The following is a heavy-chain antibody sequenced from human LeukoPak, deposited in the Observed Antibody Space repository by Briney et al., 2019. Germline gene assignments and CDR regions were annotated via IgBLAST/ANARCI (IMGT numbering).Heavy chain of an antibody. D-gene: IGHD5-18*01. V-gene: IGHV3-64*01. CDR2: ISSNGGST. CDR3: ARYSYGTLDY. CDR1: GFTFSSYA. J-gene: IGHJ4*02. Sequence: AGGSLRLSCAASGFTFSSYAMHWVRQAPGKGLEYVSAISSNGGSTYYANSVKGRFTISRDDSKNTLYLQMGNLRAEDMAVYYCARYSYGTLDYWGQGTLVTVSS.